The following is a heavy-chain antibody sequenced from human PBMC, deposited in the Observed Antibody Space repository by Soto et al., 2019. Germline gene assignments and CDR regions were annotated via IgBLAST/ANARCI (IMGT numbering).Heavy chain of an antibody. Sequence: SETLSLTCTVSGGSISSSSYYWGWIRQPPGKGLEWIGSIYYSGSTYYNPSLKSRVTISVDTSKNQFSLKLSSVTAADTAVYYCARHQGWRNWFDPWGQGTLVTVS. D-gene: IGHD2-15*01. CDR1: GGSISSSSYY. CDR3: ARHQGWRNWFDP. CDR2: IYYSGST. J-gene: IGHJ5*02. V-gene: IGHV4-39*01.